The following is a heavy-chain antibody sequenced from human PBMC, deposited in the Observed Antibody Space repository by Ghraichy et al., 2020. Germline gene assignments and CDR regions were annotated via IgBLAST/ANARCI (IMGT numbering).Heavy chain of an antibody. J-gene: IGHJ4*02. CDR2: VYTDGTT. CDR3: ASLLYSSGWLGFDY. Sequence: GGSPRLSCAASEFSVSSNYMTWVRQAPGKGLEWVSVVYTDGTTYYVDSVKGRFTISRDNSKNTLHLQMNSLRVEDTAVYYCASLLYSSGWLGFDYWGQGAQVTVSS. V-gene: IGHV3-53*01. CDR1: EFSVSSNY. D-gene: IGHD6-19*01.